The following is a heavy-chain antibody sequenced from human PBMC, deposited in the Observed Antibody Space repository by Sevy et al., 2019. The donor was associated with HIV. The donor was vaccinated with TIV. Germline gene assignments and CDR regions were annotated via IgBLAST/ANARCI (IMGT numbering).Heavy chain of an antibody. V-gene: IGHV3-30*04. D-gene: IGHD4-17*01. CDR3: ARTVTTHYYYGMDV. CDR2: ISFDGDNK. J-gene: IGHJ6*02. Sequence: GGSLRLSCAASGFIFSSYYFHWVRQAPGKGLEWVAFISFDGDNKYYADSVKGRFTISRDNSKTTLYLEMNGLTTEDTAVYYCARTVTTHYYYGMDVWGQGPRSPSS. CDR1: GFIFSSYY.